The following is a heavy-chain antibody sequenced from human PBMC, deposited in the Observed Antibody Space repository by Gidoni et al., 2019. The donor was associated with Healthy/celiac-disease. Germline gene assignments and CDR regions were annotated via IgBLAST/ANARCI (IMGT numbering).Heavy chain of an antibody. CDR3: AHTTLIFGVVIITDFDY. D-gene: IGHD3-3*01. CDR2: IYWDDDK. J-gene: IGHJ4*02. Sequence: QITLKESGPTLVKPTQTLTLTCTFSGFSLSTSGVGVGWIRQPPGKALEWLALIYWDDDKRYSPSLKSRLTITKDTSKNQVVLTMTNMDPVDTATYYCAHTTLIFGVVIITDFDYWGQGTLVTVSS. CDR1: GFSLSTSGVG. V-gene: IGHV2-5*02.